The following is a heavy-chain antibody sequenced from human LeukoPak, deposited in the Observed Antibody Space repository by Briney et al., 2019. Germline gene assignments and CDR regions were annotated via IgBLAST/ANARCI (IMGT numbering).Heavy chain of an antibody. CDR3: AKDSGSSSWYYYYYGMDV. J-gene: IGHJ6*02. Sequence: GGSLRLSCAASGFIVSGDFMSWVRQAPGKGLEWVSVIYSDGSTYYADSVKGRFTISRDNSKNTLYLQMNSLRAEDTAVYYCAKDSGSSSWYYYYYGMDVWGQGTTVTVSS. D-gene: IGHD6-13*01. CDR1: GFIVSGDF. CDR2: IYSDGST. V-gene: IGHV3-66*02.